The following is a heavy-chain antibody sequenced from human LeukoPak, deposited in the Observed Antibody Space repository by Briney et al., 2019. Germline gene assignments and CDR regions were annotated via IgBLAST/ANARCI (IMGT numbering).Heavy chain of an antibody. CDR3: ARDGLRAGKTVGATFDY. J-gene: IGHJ4*02. Sequence: ASVKVSCKASGYTFTSYFMHWVRQAPGQGLEWMGLINPRGGSTRYAQKFQGRVTMTRDTSTSTVYMELSSLRSEDTAMYYCARDGLRAGKTVGATFDYWGQGTLVTVSS. V-gene: IGHV1-46*01. CDR1: GYTFTSYF. CDR2: INPRGGST. D-gene: IGHD1-26*01.